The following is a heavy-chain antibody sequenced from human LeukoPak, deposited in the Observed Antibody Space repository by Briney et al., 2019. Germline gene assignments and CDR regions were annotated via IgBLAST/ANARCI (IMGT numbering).Heavy chain of an antibody. CDR1: GFTFSRHA. CDR2: ISYDGSNK. V-gene: IGHV3-30*04. D-gene: IGHD4-23*01. Sequence: GGSLRLSCAASGFTFSRHAMHWVRQAPGKGLEWVAVISYDGSNKYYADSVKGRFTISRENSKNRLYLQMNSLRAEDTAVYYCARAEGYGGELDSWGQGTLVTVSS. CDR3: ARAEGYGGELDS. J-gene: IGHJ4*02.